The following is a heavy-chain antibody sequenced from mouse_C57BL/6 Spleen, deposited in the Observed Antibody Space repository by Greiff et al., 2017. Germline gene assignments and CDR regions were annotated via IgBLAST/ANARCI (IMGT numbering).Heavy chain of an antibody. CDR3: TYDGYNGAWFAY. V-gene: IGHV1-15*01. J-gene: IGHJ3*01. D-gene: IGHD2-3*01. CDR1: GYTFTDYE. CDR2: IDPETGGT. Sequence: VQLQQSGAELARPGASVTLSCKASGYTFTDYEMHWVKQTPVHGLEWIGAIDPETGGTAYNQKFKGKAILTADKSSSTAYMELRSLTSEDSAVYYCTYDGYNGAWFAYWGQGTLVTVSA.